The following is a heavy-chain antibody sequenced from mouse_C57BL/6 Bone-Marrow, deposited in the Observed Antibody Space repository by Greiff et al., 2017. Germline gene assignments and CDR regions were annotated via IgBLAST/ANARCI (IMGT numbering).Heavy chain of an antibody. CDR2: IRNKANGYTT. CDR1: GFTFTDYY. V-gene: IGHV7-3*01. J-gene: IGHJ2*01. CDR3: ARLDSNFDY. Sequence: DVQLVESGGGLVQPGGSLSLSCAASGFTFTDYYMSWVRQPPGKALEWLGFIRNKANGYTTEYSASVKGRFTISRDNSQSILYLQMNALRAEDSATYYCARLDSNFDYWGQGTTLTVSS.